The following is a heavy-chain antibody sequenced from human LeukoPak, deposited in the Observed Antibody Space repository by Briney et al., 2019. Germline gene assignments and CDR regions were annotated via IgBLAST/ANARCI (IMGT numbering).Heavy chain of an antibody. CDR2: ISSSSSYI. J-gene: IGHJ4*02. Sequence: GGSLRLSCAASGFTFSSYSMNWVRQAPGKGLEWVSSISSSSSYIYYADSVKGRFTISRDNAKNSLYLRMNSLRAEDTAVYYCARGVDIAAAGTGDYWGQGTLVTVSS. D-gene: IGHD6-13*01. V-gene: IGHV3-21*01. CDR3: ARGVDIAAAGTGDY. CDR1: GFTFSSYS.